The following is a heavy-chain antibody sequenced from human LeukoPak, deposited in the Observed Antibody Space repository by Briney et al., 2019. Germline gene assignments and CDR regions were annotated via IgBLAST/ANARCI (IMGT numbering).Heavy chain of an antibody. CDR1: GDSINSGGFY. D-gene: IGHD2-2*01. J-gene: IGHJ5*02. Sequence: SETLSLTCNVSGDSINSGGFYWNWIRQPPGKGLEWIAYIHQSGITVSNPSLKSRLTLSLDASKNQFSLRLTSVTVADTAVYYRARDLEYCSTTSCFTWGQGTLVTVSS. CDR2: IHQSGIT. CDR3: ARDLEYCSTTSCFT. V-gene: IGHV4-30-2*01.